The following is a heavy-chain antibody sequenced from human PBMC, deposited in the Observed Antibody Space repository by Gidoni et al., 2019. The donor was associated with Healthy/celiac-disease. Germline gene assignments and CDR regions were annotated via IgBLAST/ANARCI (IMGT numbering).Heavy chain of an antibody. V-gene: IGHV4-34*01. D-gene: IGHD6-13*01. J-gene: IGHJ4*02. Sequence: QVQLQQWGAGLLKPSETLSLTCAVYGGSCSGYDWSWIRQPPGKGLEWIGEINHSGSTNYNPSLKSRVTISVDTSKNQFSLKLSSVTAADTAVYYCARGRGSSSWSRIDYWGQGTLVTVSS. CDR1: GGSCSGYD. CDR3: ARGRGSSSWSRIDY. CDR2: INHSGST.